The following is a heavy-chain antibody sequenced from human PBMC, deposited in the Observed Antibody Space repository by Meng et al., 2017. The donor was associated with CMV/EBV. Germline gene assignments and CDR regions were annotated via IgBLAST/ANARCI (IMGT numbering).Heavy chain of an antibody. Sequence: SETLSLTCTVSGGSISSSSYYWGWIRQPPGKGLEWIGSIYYSGSTYYNPSLKSRVTISVDTSKNQFSLKLSSVTAADTAVYYCARLDVVPAASDAFDIWGQGTMVTVSS. J-gene: IGHJ3*02. D-gene: IGHD2-2*01. V-gene: IGHV4-39*01. CDR2: IYYSGST. CDR3: ARLDVVPAASDAFDI. CDR1: GGSISSSSYY.